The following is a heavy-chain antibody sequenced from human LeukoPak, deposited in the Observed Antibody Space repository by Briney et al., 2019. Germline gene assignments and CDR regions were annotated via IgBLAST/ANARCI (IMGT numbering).Heavy chain of an antibody. CDR1: GGSFSGYY. J-gene: IGHJ4*02. CDR2: INHSGST. CDR3: ARAERYSSSWYRKYYFDY. V-gene: IGHV4-34*01. D-gene: IGHD6-13*01. Sequence: PSETLSLTCAVYGGSFSGYYWSWIRQPPGNGLERIGEINHSGSTNYNPSLKSRVTISVDTSKNQFSLKLSSVTAADTAVYYCARAERYSSSWYRKYYFDYWGQGTLATVSS.